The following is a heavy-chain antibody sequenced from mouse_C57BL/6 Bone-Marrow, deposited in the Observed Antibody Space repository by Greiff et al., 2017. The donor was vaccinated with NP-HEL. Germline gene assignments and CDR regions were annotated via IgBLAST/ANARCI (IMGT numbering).Heavy chain of an antibody. CDR3: ARYDEKLDAMDY. Sequence: VQLQQSGAELARPGASVKMSCKASGYTFTSYTMHWVKQRPGQGLEWIGYINPSSGYTKYNQKFKDKATLTADKSSSTAYMQLSSLTSEDSAVYYCARYDEKLDAMDYWGQGTSVTVSS. D-gene: IGHD2-3*01. CDR1: GYTFTSYT. CDR2: INPSSGYT. V-gene: IGHV1-4*01. J-gene: IGHJ4*01.